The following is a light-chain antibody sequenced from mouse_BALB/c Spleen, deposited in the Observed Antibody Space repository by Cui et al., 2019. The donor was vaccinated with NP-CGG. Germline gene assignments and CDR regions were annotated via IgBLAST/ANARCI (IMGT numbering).Light chain of an antibody. Sequence: QAVVTQESALTTSPGETVTLTCRSSTGAVTFNNYANWVQEKPDHVFTGLIGGAKNRAPGVPARFSGSLIGDKAALTITGAQTEDEAIYFCALWSSNHWVFGGGTKLTVL. J-gene: IGLJ1*01. V-gene: IGLV1*01. CDR2: GAK. CDR3: ALWSSNHWV. CDR1: TGAVTFNNY.